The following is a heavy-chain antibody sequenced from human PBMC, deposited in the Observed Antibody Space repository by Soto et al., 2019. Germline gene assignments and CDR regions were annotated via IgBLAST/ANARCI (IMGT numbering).Heavy chain of an antibody. CDR1: GGSISSGGYS. CDR3: ARVVDYWFDP. CDR2: IYHSGST. J-gene: IGHJ5*02. D-gene: IGHD1-26*01. Sequence: TLSLTCAVSGGSISSGGYSWSWIRQPPGKGLEWIGYIYHSGSTYYNPSLKSRVTISVDRSKNQFSLKLSSVTAADTAVYYCARVVDYWFDPWGQGTLVTVSS. V-gene: IGHV4-30-2*01.